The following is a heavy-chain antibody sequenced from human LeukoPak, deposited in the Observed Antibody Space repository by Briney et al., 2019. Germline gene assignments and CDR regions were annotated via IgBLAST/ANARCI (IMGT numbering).Heavy chain of an antibody. Sequence: GASVKVSCKASGYTFTGYYMHWVRQAPGQGLEWMGWINPNSGGTNYAQMFQGRVTMTRDTSISTAYMELSRLRSDDTAVYYCARDLGYGDLKYYYYYYMDVWGKGTTVTVSS. CDR3: ARDLGYGDLKYYYYYYMDV. D-gene: IGHD4-17*01. CDR2: INPNSGGT. CDR1: GYTFTGYY. J-gene: IGHJ6*03. V-gene: IGHV1-2*02.